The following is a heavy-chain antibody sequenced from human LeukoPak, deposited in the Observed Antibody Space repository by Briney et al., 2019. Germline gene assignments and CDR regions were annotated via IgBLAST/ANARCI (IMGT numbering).Heavy chain of an antibody. Sequence: SGGSLRLSCAASGFTFSSYWMSWVRQAPGKGLEWVANIKQDGSEKYYVDSVKGRFTISRDNAKNSLYLQMNSLRAEDTAVYYCARVGNCSSTSCHGFEDWGQGTLVTVSS. J-gene: IGHJ4*02. CDR1: GFTFSSYW. V-gene: IGHV3-7*01. D-gene: IGHD2-2*01. CDR3: ARVGNCSSTSCHGFED. CDR2: IKQDGSEK.